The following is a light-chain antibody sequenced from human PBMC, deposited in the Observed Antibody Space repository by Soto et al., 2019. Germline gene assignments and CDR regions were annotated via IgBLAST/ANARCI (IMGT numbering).Light chain of an antibody. CDR2: GAF. CDR1: QSVGNW. J-gene: IGKJ1*01. V-gene: IGKV3-20*01. Sequence: TQSPSTVSASVGERVTITCRASQSVGNWLAWYQHKPGQAPRLLIYGAFKRATGIQDRFSGSGSGTDFTLTIRRMEPEDFAVYCCKQYGSSPRTFGQGTKVDIK. CDR3: KQYGSSPRT.